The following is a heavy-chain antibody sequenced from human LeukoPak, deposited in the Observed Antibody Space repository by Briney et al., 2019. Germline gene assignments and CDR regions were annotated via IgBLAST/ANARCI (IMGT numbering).Heavy chain of an antibody. CDR2: IYHSGST. D-gene: IGHD6-13*01. J-gene: IGHJ5*02. V-gene: IGHV4-38-2*02. Sequence: SETLSLTCTVSGYSISSGYYWGWIRQPPGKGLEWIGSIYHSGSTYYNPSLKSRVTISVDTSKNQFSLKLSSVTAADTAVYYCARARLPPGYSSSWGDWFDPWGQGTLVTVSS. CDR1: GYSISSGYY. CDR3: ARARLPPGYSSSWGDWFDP.